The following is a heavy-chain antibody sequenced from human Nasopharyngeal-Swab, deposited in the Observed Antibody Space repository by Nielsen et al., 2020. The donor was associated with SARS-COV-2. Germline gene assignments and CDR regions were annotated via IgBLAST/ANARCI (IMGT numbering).Heavy chain of an antibody. CDR3: ARSGKIQLWFNSLYYFDY. CDR1: GYTFTGYN. V-gene: IGHV1-2*06. Sequence: ASVKVSCKASGYTFTGYNMHWVRQAHAQGLEWTGRINTTSGGTNYAQKFQGRVTMTRDTSISTAYMELSSLRSEDTAVYYCARSGKIQLWFNSLYYFDYWGQGILVTVSS. CDR2: INTTSGGT. D-gene: IGHD5-18*01. J-gene: IGHJ4*02.